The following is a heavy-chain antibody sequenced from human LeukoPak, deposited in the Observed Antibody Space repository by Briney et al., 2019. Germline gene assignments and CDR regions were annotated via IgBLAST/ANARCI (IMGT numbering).Heavy chain of an antibody. CDR2: INHSGST. CDR3: AYSSGYQQK. CDR1: GGSFSDYY. J-gene: IGHJ1*01. V-gene: IGHV4-34*01. Sequence: PSDTLSLTCAVYGGSFSDYYWSCIRQPPGKGLEWIGEINHSGSTNYNPPLKSRVTISVDTSKNHFSLKLSSVTAADTAVYYCAYSSGYQQKWGQGTLVTVSS. D-gene: IGHD3-22*01.